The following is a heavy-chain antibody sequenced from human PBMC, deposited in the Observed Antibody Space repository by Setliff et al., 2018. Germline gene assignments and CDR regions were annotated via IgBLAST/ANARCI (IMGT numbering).Heavy chain of an antibody. Sequence: SETLSLTCGVSGYSISSGYYWGWIRQPPGKGLEWIGSIYRTGTTHYNPSLKSRVTMSLDTSKNQFSLKLSSVTAADTAVYYCAMTGDRGYSGYERWGQGTLVTVS. CDR3: AMTGDRGYSGYER. J-gene: IGHJ4*02. CDR2: IYRTGTT. V-gene: IGHV4-38-2*01. CDR1: GYSISSGYY. D-gene: IGHD5-12*01.